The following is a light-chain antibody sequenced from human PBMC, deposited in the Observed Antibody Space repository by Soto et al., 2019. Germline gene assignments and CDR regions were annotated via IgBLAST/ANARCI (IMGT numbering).Light chain of an antibody. V-gene: IGLV2-14*01. J-gene: IGLJ1*01. Sequence: QSALTQPDSVSASPGQSVTLSCTGSSGDIGTYNYVSWYVQRPGRAPNLLIYEVSNRPSGVSNRFSGSKSGSTASLTISGLQAEDEADYYCSSYVSSSSSYVFGTGTKVTVL. CDR3: SSYVSSSSSYV. CDR1: SGDIGTYNY. CDR2: EVS.